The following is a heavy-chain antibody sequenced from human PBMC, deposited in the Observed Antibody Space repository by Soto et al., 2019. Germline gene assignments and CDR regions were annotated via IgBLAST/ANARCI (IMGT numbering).Heavy chain of an antibody. D-gene: IGHD6-19*01. CDR2: ISGGGGST. CDR3: ASQWLANPFDY. J-gene: IGHJ4*02. CDR1: GFTFSSYA. V-gene: IGHV3-23*01. Sequence: EVQLLESGGGLVQPGGSLRLSCAASGFTFSSYAMSWVRQAPGKGLEWVSGISGGGGSTYYADSVKGRFTISRDNSKNTLYLQMNPLRAEDTAVYYCASQWLANPFDYWGQGTLVTVSS.